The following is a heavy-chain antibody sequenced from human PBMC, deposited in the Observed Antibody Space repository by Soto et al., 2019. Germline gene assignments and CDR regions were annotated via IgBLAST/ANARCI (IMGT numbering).Heavy chain of an antibody. CDR3: ARPVLMDTGVRYYYGMDV. J-gene: IGHJ6*02. CDR2: IIPMFGTA. D-gene: IGHD5-18*01. Sequence: QVQLVQSGAEVKKPGSSVKVSCKASGGTFSSYAMNWVRQAPGQGLEWMGGIIPMFGTADYAQKFQATVTITADESTSTAYMELSSLRSEDTAVYYCARPVLMDTGVRYYYGMDVWGQGTTVTVSS. CDR1: GGTFSSYA. V-gene: IGHV1-69*01.